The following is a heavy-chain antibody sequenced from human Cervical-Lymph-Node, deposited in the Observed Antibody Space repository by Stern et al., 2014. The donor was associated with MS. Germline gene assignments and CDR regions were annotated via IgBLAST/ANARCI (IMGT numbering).Heavy chain of an antibody. CDR3: ARRDYYDSSGYYGDALDI. CDR1: GGTFSSYA. Sequence: DQLVESGAEVKKPGSSVKVSCKASGGTFSSYAISWVRQAPGRGLEWMGEIIPMFGTTKYAQKFQGRVTIIADGSTTTAYMELSSLRSEDTAIYYCARRDYYDSSGYYGDALDIWGQGTMVTVSS. D-gene: IGHD3-22*01. V-gene: IGHV1-69*01. J-gene: IGHJ3*02. CDR2: IIPMFGTT.